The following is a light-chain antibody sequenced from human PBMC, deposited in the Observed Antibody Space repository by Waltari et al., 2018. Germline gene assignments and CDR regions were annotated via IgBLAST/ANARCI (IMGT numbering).Light chain of an antibody. Sequence: EIVLTQSPATLSVLPGERVTLPCRASQSVTSNLAWYHQRRGQPPRLLIYGASFRAPGIPDRFSGSWSGTEFTLTISSLHSEDFGIYYCQQYNTWPPGTFGQGTELDIK. J-gene: IGKJ2*01. CDR2: GAS. CDR1: QSVTSN. CDR3: QQYNTWPPGT. V-gene: IGKV3-15*01.